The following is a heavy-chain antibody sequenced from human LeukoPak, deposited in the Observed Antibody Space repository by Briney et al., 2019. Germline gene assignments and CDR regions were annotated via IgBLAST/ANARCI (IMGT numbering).Heavy chain of an antibody. V-gene: IGHV3-7*01. Sequence: GGSLRLSCAASGSTFSSYWMSWVRQAPGKGLEWVANIKQDGSEKYYVDSVKGRFTISRDNAKNSLYLQMNSLRAEDTAVYYCASHYYDSSGYYYGNAFDIWGQGTMVTVSS. J-gene: IGHJ3*02. CDR3: ASHYYDSSGYYYGNAFDI. CDR2: IKQDGSEK. CDR1: GSTFSSYW. D-gene: IGHD3-22*01.